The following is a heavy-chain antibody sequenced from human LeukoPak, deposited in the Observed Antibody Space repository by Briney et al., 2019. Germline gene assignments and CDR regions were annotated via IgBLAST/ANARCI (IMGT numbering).Heavy chain of an antibody. CDR3: ARPAGFTPSWRNLSAP. D-gene: IGHD2-2*01. V-gene: IGHV3-23*01. CDR2: ISSSGATT. J-gene: IGHJ5*02. CDR1: GFTFSSYA. Sequence: GGSLRLSCAASGFTFSSYAMSWVRQPPGKGLEWVSVISSSGATTYYPDSVKGRFTISRDNSKNTVYLQMNSLRAEDTAVYYGARPAGFTPSWRNLSAPWGQEPLVTFSS.